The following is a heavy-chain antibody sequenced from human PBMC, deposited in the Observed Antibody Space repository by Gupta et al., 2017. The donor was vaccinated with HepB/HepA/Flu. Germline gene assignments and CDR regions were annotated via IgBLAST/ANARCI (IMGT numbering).Heavy chain of an antibody. CDR1: GFTFGGTA. CDR2: IGTDLRT. CDR3: AKDLYFWSAMDV. Sequence: EVQLLESGGGLVQPGGSLRLSCAVSGFTFGGTAMSWVRQAPGKGLEWVSGIGTDLRTHYADSVRGRFTISRDNSKNTVYLQMDSLRAEDTAVYYCAKDLYFWSAMDVWGKGTTVTVSS. J-gene: IGHJ6*03. V-gene: IGHV3-23*01. D-gene: IGHD3-3*01.